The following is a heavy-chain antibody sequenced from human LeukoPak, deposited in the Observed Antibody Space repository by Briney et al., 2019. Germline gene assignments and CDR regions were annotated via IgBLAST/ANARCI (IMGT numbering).Heavy chain of an antibody. D-gene: IGHD3-10*02. CDR3: ARGVNYFVLEY. CDR2: IRSNAAYT. CDR1: GFTFSSYA. V-gene: IGHV3-23*01. J-gene: IGHJ4*02. Sequence: PGGSLTLSCAASGFTFSSYAMSWVRQAPGKGLERVSAIRSNAAYTYYADSVKGRFTISRDNSKNTLYLQMNSLRAEDTAVYYCARGVNYFVLEYWGQGTLVTISS.